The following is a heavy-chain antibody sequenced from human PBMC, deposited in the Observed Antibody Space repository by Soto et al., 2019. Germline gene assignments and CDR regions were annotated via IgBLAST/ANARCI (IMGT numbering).Heavy chain of an antibody. CDR3: ARGGAWFIDY. CDR1: GFSFSNSW. D-gene: IGHD3-10*01. V-gene: IGHV3-7*01. Sequence: GGSLRLSCTASGFSFSNSWMSWVRRIPGKGLEWVAHIKQDGSEKYHVDSVKGRLTISRDNAKNPLYLQMNSLRAEDTAVYYCARGGAWFIDYWGQGTLVTVSS. CDR2: IKQDGSEK. J-gene: IGHJ4*02.